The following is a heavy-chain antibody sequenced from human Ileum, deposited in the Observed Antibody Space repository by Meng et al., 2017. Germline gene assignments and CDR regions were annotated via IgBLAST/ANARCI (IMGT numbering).Heavy chain of an antibody. Sequence: QVQLQESGPGLVNPSQTLSLTCSVSGGSFSSDNYYWPWIRQTPGKGLEWIGLTYYNGSPFYNPSLRSRVTISVDTSKDQFSLKLTSVTAADTAVYYCARERRHYYGSGSFDYWGQGILVTVSS. D-gene: IGHD3-10*01. CDR3: ARERRHYYGSGSFDY. J-gene: IGHJ4*02. V-gene: IGHV4-30-4*01. CDR2: TYYNGSP. CDR1: GGSFSSDNYY.